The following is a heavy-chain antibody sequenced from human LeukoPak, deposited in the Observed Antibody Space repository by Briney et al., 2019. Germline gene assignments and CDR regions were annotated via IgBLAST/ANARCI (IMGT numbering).Heavy chain of an antibody. Sequence: PGGSLRLSCAASGFTFSSYSMNWVRQAPGKGLEWVSSISSSSSYIYYADSVKGRFTISRDNAKNSPYLQMNSLRAEDTAVYYCARDKPTEYSSGWFHPREPFDPLPNSPLDYWGQGTLVTVSS. CDR2: ISSSSSYI. V-gene: IGHV3-21*01. CDR1: GFTFSSYS. CDR3: ARDKPTEYSSGWFHPREPFDPLPNSPLDY. D-gene: IGHD6-19*01. J-gene: IGHJ4*02.